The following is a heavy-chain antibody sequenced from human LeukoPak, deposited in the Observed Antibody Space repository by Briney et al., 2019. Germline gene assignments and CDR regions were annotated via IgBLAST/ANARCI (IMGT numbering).Heavy chain of an antibody. CDR3: ARELPRSTTFIDY. J-gene: IGHJ4*02. V-gene: IGHV4-61*01. Sequence: SETLSLTCTVSGGSISSSSYYWGWIRQPPGKGLEWIGYIYYNGRTTYNPSLKSRVTMSVDTSKNQFSLKLSSVTAADTAVYYCARELPRSTTFIDYWGQGTLVTVSS. CDR2: IYYNGRT. CDR1: GGSISSSSYY. D-gene: IGHD2/OR15-2a*01.